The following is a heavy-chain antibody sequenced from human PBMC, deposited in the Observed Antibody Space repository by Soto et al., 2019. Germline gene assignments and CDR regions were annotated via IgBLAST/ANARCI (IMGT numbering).Heavy chain of an antibody. Sequence: EVQLLESGGGLVQPGGSLRLSCAASGFTFSSYAMRWVRQAPGKGLEWVSAIGGSGDSTYYADSVKGRFTISRDNSKNMLDRRMNRLRAEDTAVDYCAKRGLGIYFDYWGQGTLVTVSS. CDR1: GFTFSSYA. CDR3: AKRGLGIYFDY. CDR2: IGGSGDST. J-gene: IGHJ4*02. V-gene: IGHV3-23*01. D-gene: IGHD3-10*01.